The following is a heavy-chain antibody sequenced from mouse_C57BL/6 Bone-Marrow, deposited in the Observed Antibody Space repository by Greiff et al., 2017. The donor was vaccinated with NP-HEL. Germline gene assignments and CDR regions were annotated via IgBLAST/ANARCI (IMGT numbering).Heavy chain of an antibody. D-gene: IGHD1-1*02. V-gene: IGHV1-39*01. CDR1: GYSFTDYN. J-gene: IGHJ2*01. Sequence: EVQVVESGPELVKPGASVKISCKASGYSFTDYNMNWVKQSNGKSLEWIGVINPNYGTTSYNQKFKGKATLTADKSSSTAYMELRSLTSEDSAVYFCARSPLWRYDYWGQGTTLTVSS. CDR2: INPNYGTT. CDR3: ARSPLWRYDY.